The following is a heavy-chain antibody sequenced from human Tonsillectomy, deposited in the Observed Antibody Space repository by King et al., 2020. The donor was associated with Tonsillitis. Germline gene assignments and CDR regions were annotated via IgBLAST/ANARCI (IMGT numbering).Heavy chain of an antibody. CDR1: GGSISSYY. J-gene: IGHJ4*02. Sequence: VQLQESGPGLVKPSETLSLTCTVSGGSISSYYWSWIRQPPGKGLEWIGYVYYSGSTNYNPSLKSRVTISVDTSKNQFSLKLSSVTAADTAVYYCARYYYDSSGYYNFDYWGQGTLVTVSS. CDR3: ARYYYDSSGYYNFDY. CDR2: VYYSGST. V-gene: IGHV4-59*01. D-gene: IGHD3-22*01.